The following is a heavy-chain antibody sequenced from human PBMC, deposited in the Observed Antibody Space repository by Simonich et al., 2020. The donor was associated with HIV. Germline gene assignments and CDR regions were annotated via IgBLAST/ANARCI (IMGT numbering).Heavy chain of an antibody. CDR2: INHSGIT. CDR3: ARGFYQRLYYFDY. V-gene: IGHV4-34*01. D-gene: IGHD2-2*01. Sequence: QVQLQQWGAGLFKPSETLSLTCAVYGGSFSGYYWCWIRQPPGKGLEWIGEINHSGITNHNPSLKSRVTISVDTSKNQFSLKLSSVTAADTAVYYCARGFYQRLYYFDYWGQGTLVTVSS. J-gene: IGHJ4*02. CDR1: GGSFSGYY.